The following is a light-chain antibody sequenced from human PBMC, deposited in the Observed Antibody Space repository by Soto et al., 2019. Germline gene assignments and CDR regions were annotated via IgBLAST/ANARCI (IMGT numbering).Light chain of an antibody. V-gene: IGKV3-20*01. J-gene: IGKJ2*01. CDR2: GAS. CDR1: PDIRSSY. CDR3: QHQQVGGSSVYN. Sequence: EIVLTQSPGPLSLSPGERVPLSCRARPDIRSSYLAWYQQRPGQAPRLLFYGASNRATGIPDRFSGSGSGKDFTLTISRLEPEDCAVYYCQHQQVGGSSVYNFGQGTKLESK.